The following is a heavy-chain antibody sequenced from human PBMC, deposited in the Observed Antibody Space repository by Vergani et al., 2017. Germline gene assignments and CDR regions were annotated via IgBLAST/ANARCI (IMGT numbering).Heavy chain of an antibody. CDR1: GFTFTSYG. CDR2: ISASGGST. J-gene: IGHJ4*02. D-gene: IGHD1-26*01. CDR3: AKDRPRDWETPLFLFDY. V-gene: IGHV3-23*01. Sequence: EVQLLESGGGLVQPGDSLRLSCTVSGFTFTSYGISWVRQAPGKGLEWVSGISASGGSTYYTDSVKGRFIISRDISKNTLYLQMSSLRADDTAVYYCAKDRPRDWETPLFLFDYWGQGTLVAVSS.